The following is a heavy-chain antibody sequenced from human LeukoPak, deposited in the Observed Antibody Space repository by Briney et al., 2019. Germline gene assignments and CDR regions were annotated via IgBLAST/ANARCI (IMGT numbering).Heavy chain of an antibody. Sequence: GESLKISCKGSGYSFTSYWIGWVRQMPGKGLEWMGIIYPGDSDTRYSPSFQGQVTISADKSISTAYLQWSSLKASDTAMYYRARAQTYDFWSGYYHYWGQGTLVTVSS. D-gene: IGHD3-3*01. CDR2: IYPGDSDT. V-gene: IGHV5-51*01. CDR3: ARAQTYDFWSGYYHY. CDR1: GYSFTSYW. J-gene: IGHJ4*02.